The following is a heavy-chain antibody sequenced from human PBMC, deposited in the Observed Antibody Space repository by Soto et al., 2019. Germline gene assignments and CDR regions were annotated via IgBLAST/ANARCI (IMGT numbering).Heavy chain of an antibody. CDR2: IKEDGGGK. J-gene: IGHJ4*02. D-gene: IGHD3-16*02. CDR1: RFTLRNYW. CDR3: ARDGYGYNSLDN. Sequence: EVQLVESGGGSVQPGGSLRLSCATSRFTLRNYWMVWVRQAPGKGLEWVANIKEDGGGKYFGDSVRGRFTVSRDNAKNSLYLQMNNLRAEDTAVYYCARDGYGYNSLDNWGQGTLVTVSS. V-gene: IGHV3-7*01.